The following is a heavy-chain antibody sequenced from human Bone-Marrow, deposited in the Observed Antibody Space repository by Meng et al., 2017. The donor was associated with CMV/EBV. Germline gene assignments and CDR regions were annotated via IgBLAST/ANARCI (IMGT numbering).Heavy chain of an antibody. CDR3: AREESGTWDFVFYYYYNGMDV. J-gene: IGHJ6*02. CDR1: GCTFSSYA. D-gene: IGHD1-1*01. CDR2: IIPIFGTA. Sequence: SVKVSCKASGCTFSSYAISWVRQAPGQGLEWMGGIIPIFGTANYAQKFQGRVTMTRDTSTSTVYMELSSLRSEDTAVYYCAREESGTWDFVFYYYYNGMDVWGQGNTVTVSS. V-gene: IGHV1-69*05.